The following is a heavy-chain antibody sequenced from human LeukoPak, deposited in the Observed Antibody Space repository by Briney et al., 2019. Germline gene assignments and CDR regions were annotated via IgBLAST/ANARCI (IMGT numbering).Heavy chain of an antibody. CDR3: AREVSYGSGSYTLYYFDY. V-gene: IGHV4-34*01. J-gene: IGHJ4*02. CDR1: GGSFSGYY. Sequence: SETLSLTCAVYGGSFSGYYWSWIRQPPGKGLEWIGEINHSGSTNYNPSPKSRVTISVDTSKNQFSLKLSSVTAADTAVYYCAREVSYGSGSYTLYYFDYWGQGTLVTVSS. D-gene: IGHD3-10*01. CDR2: INHSGST.